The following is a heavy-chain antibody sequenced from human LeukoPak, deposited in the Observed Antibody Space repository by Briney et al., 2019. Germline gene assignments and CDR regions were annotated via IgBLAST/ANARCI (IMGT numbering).Heavy chain of an antibody. Sequence: GGSLRLSCSTSGFFFSTYPMHWVRQAPGKGLESVSGISSDGISTYYADSVKGRLTISKDNSKNTLYLEMGSLRAEDTAVYYCVRDQGEYSSTWYYFDYWGQGALVTVSS. J-gene: IGHJ4*02. CDR3: VRDQGEYSSTWYYFDY. CDR1: GFFFSTYP. V-gene: IGHV3-64D*06. D-gene: IGHD6-13*01. CDR2: ISSDGIST.